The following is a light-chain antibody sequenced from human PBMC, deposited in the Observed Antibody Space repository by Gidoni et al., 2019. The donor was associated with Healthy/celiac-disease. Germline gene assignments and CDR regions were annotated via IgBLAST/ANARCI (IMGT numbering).Light chain of an antibody. CDR3: QVCDSSSDHVV. CDR1: NIGSKS. Sequence: SYVLTQPRSVSVGPGQTARIACGGNNIGSKSVHWYQQKPGQAPVLVVYDDSDRPSGIPARFSGSNSGNTATLTISRVEAGDEADYYCQVCDSSSDHVVFGGGTKLPVL. CDR2: DDS. J-gene: IGLJ2*01. V-gene: IGLV3-21*02.